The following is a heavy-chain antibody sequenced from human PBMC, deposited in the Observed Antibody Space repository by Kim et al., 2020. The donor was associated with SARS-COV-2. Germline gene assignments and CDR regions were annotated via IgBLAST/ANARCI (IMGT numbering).Heavy chain of an antibody. V-gene: IGHV4-34*01. CDR3: SRLFFDYGSGSYYLFAFD. CDR2: INHSGST. J-gene: IGHJ3*02. Sequence: SETLSLTCAVYGGSFSGYYWSWIRQPPGQGLEWIWEINHSGSTNSNPSLKSRVTISLDTSKNQFSLKLSSVTAAATAVYYCSRLFFDYGSGSYYLFAFD. D-gene: IGHD3-10*01. CDR1: GGSFSGYY.